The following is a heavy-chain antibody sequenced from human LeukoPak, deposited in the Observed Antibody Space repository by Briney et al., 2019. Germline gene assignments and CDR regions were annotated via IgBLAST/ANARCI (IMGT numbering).Heavy chain of an antibody. Sequence: GASVKVSCKASGGTFSSYAISWVRQAPGQGLEWMGGIIPIFGTANYAQKFQGRVTITADKSTSTAYMELSSLRSEDTAVYYCARGAGSWYLYYYYMDVWGKGTTVTVSS. D-gene: IGHD6-13*01. CDR2: IIPIFGTA. V-gene: IGHV1-69*06. CDR3: ARGAGSWYLYYYYMDV. CDR1: GGTFSSYA. J-gene: IGHJ6*03.